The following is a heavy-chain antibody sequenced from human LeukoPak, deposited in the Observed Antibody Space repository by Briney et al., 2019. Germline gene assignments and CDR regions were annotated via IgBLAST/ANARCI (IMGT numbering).Heavy chain of an antibody. D-gene: IGHD6-13*01. CDR1: GFTFSSYW. CDR2: INSDGSST. Sequence: PGGALRLSCAASGFTFSSYWMHWIRQAPGKGLVWVSRINSDGSSTSYAVSVKGRFTISRDNSRNTLYLQVNSLRAEDTAVYYCARDHRSLGIAAPFDPWGQGTLVTVSS. J-gene: IGHJ5*02. V-gene: IGHV3-74*01. CDR3: ARDHRSLGIAAPFDP.